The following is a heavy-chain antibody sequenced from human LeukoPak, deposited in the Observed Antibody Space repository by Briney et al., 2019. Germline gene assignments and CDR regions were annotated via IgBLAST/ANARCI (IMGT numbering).Heavy chain of an antibody. CDR3: ARHSGLRSPFDP. J-gene: IGHJ5*02. CDR2: IYHSGST. Sequence: SGTLSLTCTVSGGSISSYYWSWIRQPPGKGLEWIGYIYHSGSTNYNPSLKSRITISVDMSKNQFSLKLSSVTAADTALYYCARHSGLRSPFDPWGQGTLVTVTS. D-gene: IGHD3-3*01. CDR1: GGSISSYY. V-gene: IGHV4-59*08.